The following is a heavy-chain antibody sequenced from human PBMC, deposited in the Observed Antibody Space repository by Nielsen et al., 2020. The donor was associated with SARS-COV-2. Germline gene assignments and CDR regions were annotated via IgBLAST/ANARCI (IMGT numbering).Heavy chain of an antibody. J-gene: IGHJ3*02. Sequence: WIRQPPGKGLEWIGYIYYSGSTNYNPSLKSRVTISVDTSKNQSSLKLSSVTAADTAVYYCARMATVETYYYGSGSYLPRPRDAFDIWGQGTMVTVSS. D-gene: IGHD3-10*01. CDR2: IYYSGST. V-gene: IGHV4-59*01. CDR3: ARMATVETYYYGSGSYLPRPRDAFDI.